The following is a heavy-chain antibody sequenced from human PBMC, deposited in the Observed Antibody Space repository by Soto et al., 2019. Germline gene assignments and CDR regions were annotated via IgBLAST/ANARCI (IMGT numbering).Heavy chain of an antibody. V-gene: IGHV3-7*01. CDR3: ARGGSESGY. CDR2: IKQDGSEK. D-gene: IGHD3-16*01. J-gene: IGHJ4*02. CDR1: GFTFSYYW. Sequence: EVQLVESGGDLVQPGGSLRLSCAASGFTFSYYWMSWVRQAPGKGLEWVANIKQDGSEKNYVDSVKGRFSISRDNAKNSLYLQMNSPRADDTAMYYCARGGSESGYWGQGTLVTVAS.